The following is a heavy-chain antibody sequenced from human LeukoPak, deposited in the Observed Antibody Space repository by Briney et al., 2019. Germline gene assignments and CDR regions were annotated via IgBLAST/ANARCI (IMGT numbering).Heavy chain of an antibody. Sequence: GASVKVSCKASGGTFSSYAISWVRQAPGQGLEWMGGIIPIFGTANYAQKFQGRVTITADKSTSTTYMELSSLRSEDTAVYYCARGYCSGGSCQSPFDYWGQGTLVTVSS. J-gene: IGHJ4*02. D-gene: IGHD2-15*01. CDR2: IIPIFGTA. V-gene: IGHV1-69*06. CDR1: GGTFSSYA. CDR3: ARGYCSGGSCQSPFDY.